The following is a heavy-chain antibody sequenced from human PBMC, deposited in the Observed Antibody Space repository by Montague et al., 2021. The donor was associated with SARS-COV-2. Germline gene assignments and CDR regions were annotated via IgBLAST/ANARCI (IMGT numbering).Heavy chain of an antibody. Sequence: YLRLSCAASGFTFSSYEMNWVRQAPGKGLEWVSYISSSGSIIYYADSVKGRFTISRDNAKNSLYLQMNSLRAEDTAVYYCARGNFDWLLLPDGYFDHWGQGTLVTVSS. CDR2: ISSSGSII. V-gene: IGHV3-48*03. D-gene: IGHD3-9*01. CDR3: ARGNFDWLLLPDGYFDH. CDR1: GFTFSSYE. J-gene: IGHJ4*02.